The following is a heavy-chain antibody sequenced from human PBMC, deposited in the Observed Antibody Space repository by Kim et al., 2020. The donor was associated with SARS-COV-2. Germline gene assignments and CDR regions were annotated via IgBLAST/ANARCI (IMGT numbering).Heavy chain of an antibody. CDR2: IDPSDSYT. Sequence: GESLKISCKGSGYSFTSYWITWVRQMPGKGLEWMGRIDPSDSYTNYGPSFQGHVTIPADKSISTAYLQWSSLKASDTAMYYCARGVGYNVDYWGQGTLVTVSS. J-gene: IGHJ4*02. D-gene: IGHD5-12*01. CDR1: GYSFTSYW. V-gene: IGHV5-10-1*01. CDR3: ARGVGYNVDY.